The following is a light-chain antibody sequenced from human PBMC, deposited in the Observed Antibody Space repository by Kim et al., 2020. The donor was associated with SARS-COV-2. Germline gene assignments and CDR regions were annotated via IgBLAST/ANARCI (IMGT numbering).Light chain of an antibody. CDR2: DTT. Sequence: QAVVTQEPSLTVSPGGTVTLTCGSSSGLVTSGHWPYWIQQKPGQAPRTLISDTTKKHSWTPARFSGALLGGTAALTLSGAQPEDEGHYYCWLTHSDGAAFGGGTQLTVL. CDR1: SGLVTSGHW. CDR3: WLTHSDGAA. J-gene: IGLJ2*01. V-gene: IGLV7-46*01.